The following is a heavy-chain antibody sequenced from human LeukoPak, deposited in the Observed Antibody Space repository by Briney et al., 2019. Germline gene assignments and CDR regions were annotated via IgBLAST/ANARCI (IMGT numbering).Heavy chain of an antibody. D-gene: IGHD3-9*01. CDR3: ARDPRSFVFGILTEVDY. V-gene: IGHV4-38-2*02. Sequence: SETLSLTCTLSGYSISRGYYWGWIRQPPGKGLEWIGRIYHSGSTYYNPSLKSRVPISVDTSKNQFSLKLSSVTAADTAVYYCARDPRSFVFGILTEVDYWGQGTLGTVSS. CDR2: IYHSGST. CDR1: GYSISRGYY. J-gene: IGHJ4*02.